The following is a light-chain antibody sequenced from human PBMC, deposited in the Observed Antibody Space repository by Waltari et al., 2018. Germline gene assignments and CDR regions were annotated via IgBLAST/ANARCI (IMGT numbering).Light chain of an antibody. J-gene: IGLJ3*02. Sequence: QSALTQPPAASGSPGQSVTIACTGTSSDVGGYNYVSWYQQHPGKAPKFLFCEVSNRPSRVPDRFSGSKSGNASSLTVSVLQAEDEADYYCSSYAGSNNWVFGGGTTLTVL. CDR2: EVS. CDR1: SSDVGGYNY. V-gene: IGLV2-8*01. CDR3: SSYAGSNNWV.